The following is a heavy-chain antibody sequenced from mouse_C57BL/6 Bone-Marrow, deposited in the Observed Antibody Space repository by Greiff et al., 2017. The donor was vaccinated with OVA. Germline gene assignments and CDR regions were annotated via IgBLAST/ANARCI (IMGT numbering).Heavy chain of an antibody. Sequence: QVQLKQPGAELVKPGASVKLSCKASGYTFTSYWMHWVKQRPGQGLEWIGMIHPNSGSTNYNEKFKSKATLTVDKSSSTAYMQLSSRTSEDSAVKYRARSYDYDWDFDVWGTGTTVTVSS. CDR3: ARSYDYDWDFDV. V-gene: IGHV1-64*01. J-gene: IGHJ1*03. CDR1: GYTFTSYW. D-gene: IGHD2-4*01. CDR2: IHPNSGST.